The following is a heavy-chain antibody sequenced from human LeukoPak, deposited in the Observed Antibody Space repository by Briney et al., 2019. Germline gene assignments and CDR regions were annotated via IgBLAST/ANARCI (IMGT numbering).Heavy chain of an antibody. V-gene: IGHV3-23*01. D-gene: IGHD3-3*01. J-gene: IGHJ5*02. Sequence: QTGGSLRLSCTASGFTLSNSDMNWVRQAPGKGLEWVSSIRGSGYYAEYTDSVKGRFTISRDNSRNTLFLQLNSLRADDTALYYCAKCANTPEGGSGWCNCFDAWGQGTLVTVSS. CDR2: IRGSGYYA. CDR1: GFTLSNSD. CDR3: AKCANTPEGGSGWCNCFDA.